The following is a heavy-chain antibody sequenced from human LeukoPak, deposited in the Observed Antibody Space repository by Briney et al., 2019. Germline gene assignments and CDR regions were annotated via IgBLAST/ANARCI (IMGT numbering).Heavy chain of an antibody. CDR1: GYTLTELC. CDR2: FDPEDGET. D-gene: IGHD6-19*01. CDR3: ATGLINSGWLFDY. J-gene: IGHJ4*02. Sequence: ASVKVSCKVSGYTLTELCMHWVRQAPGKGLEWMGGFDPEDGETIYAQKFQGRVTMTEDTSTDTAYMELSSLRSEDTAVYYCATGLINSGWLFDYWGQGTLVTVSS. V-gene: IGHV1-24*01.